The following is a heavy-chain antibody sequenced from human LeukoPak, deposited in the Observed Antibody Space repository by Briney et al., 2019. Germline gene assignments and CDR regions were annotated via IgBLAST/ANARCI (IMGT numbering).Heavy chain of an antibody. D-gene: IGHD4-17*01. J-gene: IGHJ1*01. CDR2: IYHGGST. V-gene: IGHV4-39*01. CDR1: GDSISSSTSY. CDR3: ARPLFYGDYVH. Sequence: PSETLSLTCTVSGDSISSSTSYWGWIRQPPGKGLEWIGSIYHGGSTYYNPSLKSRVTISADTSKNQFSLRLSSVTAADSGVYYCARPLFYGDYVHWGQGTLVTVSS.